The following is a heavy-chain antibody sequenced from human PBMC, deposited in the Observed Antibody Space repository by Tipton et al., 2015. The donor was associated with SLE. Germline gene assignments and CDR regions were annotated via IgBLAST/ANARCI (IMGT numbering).Heavy chain of an antibody. V-gene: IGHV3-21*03. CDR1: GFTFSSYS. D-gene: IGHD3-10*01. J-gene: IGHJ4*02. Sequence: SLRLSCAASGFTFSSYSMNWVRQAPGKGLVWVSSISSSSSYIYYADSVKGRITISRDNAKNSLYLQMNSLRAEDTAEYYCAQRYGSGSSFDYWGQGTLVTVSS. CDR2: ISSSSSYI. CDR3: AQRYGSGSSFDY.